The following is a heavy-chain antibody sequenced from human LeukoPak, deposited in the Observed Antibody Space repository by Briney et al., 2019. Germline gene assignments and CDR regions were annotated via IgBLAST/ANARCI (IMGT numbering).Heavy chain of an antibody. CDR3: ARSRISAPVDY. J-gene: IGHJ4*02. V-gene: IGHV1-2*02. CDR2: INTHSGGT. Sequence: ASVKVSCKACGYTFTDYYMHWVRQAPGQGLEWMGWINTHSGGTSYAQKFQGRVTMTRDTSISTGFMELKSLGSDDTAVYYCARSRISAPVDYWGQGTLVTVSS. CDR1: GYTFTDYY. D-gene: IGHD6-6*01.